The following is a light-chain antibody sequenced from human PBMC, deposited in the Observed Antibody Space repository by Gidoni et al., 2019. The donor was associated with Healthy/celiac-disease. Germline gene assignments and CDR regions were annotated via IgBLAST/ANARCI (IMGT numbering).Light chain of an antibody. CDR3: QPLNSYPLT. CDR2: AAS. V-gene: IGKV1-9*01. CDR1: QGISSY. Sequence: DIQLTQSPSFLSASVGDRVTITCRASQGISSYLAWYQQKPGKAPKLLIYAASTLQSGVPSRFSGSGSGTEFTLTISSLQPEDFATYYCQPLNSYPLTFGPGTHVDIK. J-gene: IGKJ3*01.